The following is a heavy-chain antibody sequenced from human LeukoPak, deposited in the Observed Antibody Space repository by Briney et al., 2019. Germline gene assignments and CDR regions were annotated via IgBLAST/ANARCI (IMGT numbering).Heavy chain of an antibody. Sequence: PSETLSLTCAVYGGSFSGYYWSWIRQPPGKGLEWIGEINHSGSTNYNPSLKSRVTISVDTSKNQFSLKLSSVTAADTAVSNCARISPSHYNGSGTSMFNAWSEASLISVSS. CDR3: ARISPSHYNGSGTSMFNA. J-gene: IGHJ1*01. CDR1: GGSFSGYY. V-gene: IGHV4-34*01. D-gene: IGHD3-10*01. CDR2: INHSGST.